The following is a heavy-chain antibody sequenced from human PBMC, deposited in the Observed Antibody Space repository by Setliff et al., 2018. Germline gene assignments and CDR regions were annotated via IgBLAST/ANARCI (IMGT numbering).Heavy chain of an antibody. D-gene: IGHD2-21*02. Sequence: PGGSLRLSCVASGFTFSNYGIHWVRQAPGKGLEWVALIWNDGSGKFYGDSVKGRFTISRDNSKNTLYLQMDSLRAEDTAVYYCARNWVTAQHYYYGMDVWGQGTTVTVSS. J-gene: IGHJ6*02. CDR2: IWNDGSGK. V-gene: IGHV3-33*01. CDR3: ARNWVTAQHYYYGMDV. CDR1: GFTFSNYG.